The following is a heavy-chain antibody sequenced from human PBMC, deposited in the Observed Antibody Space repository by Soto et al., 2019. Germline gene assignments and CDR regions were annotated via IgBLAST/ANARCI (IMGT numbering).Heavy chain of an antibody. J-gene: IGHJ4*02. V-gene: IGHV4-30-2*01. CDR1: GGSISSGGYS. CDR2: IYHSGST. D-gene: IGHD1-1*01. CDR3: ASSPDDQAEY. Sequence: QLLLQESGSGLVKPSQTLSLTCAVSGGSISSGGYSWSWIRQPPGKGLEWIGYIYHSGSTYYNPSLKSRVTISVDRSKNQFSLKLSSVTAADTAVYYCASSPDDQAEYWGQGTLVTVSS.